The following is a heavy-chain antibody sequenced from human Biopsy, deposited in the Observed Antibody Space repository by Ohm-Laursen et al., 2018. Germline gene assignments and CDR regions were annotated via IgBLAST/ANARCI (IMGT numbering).Heavy chain of an antibody. CDR1: GVSVSGQF. Sequence: SETLSLTCTLSGVSVSGQFLTWIRQPPGQGLHWIGSISNSGTTNSGPSLKSRVNITLHTTKNQLSLKLTSVTAADTAVYYCARLSTRVGVADFTDDWGQGTLVTVSS. V-gene: IGHV4-59*08. CDR3: ARLSTRVGVADFTDD. J-gene: IGHJ4*02. D-gene: IGHD3-3*01. CDR2: ISNSGTT.